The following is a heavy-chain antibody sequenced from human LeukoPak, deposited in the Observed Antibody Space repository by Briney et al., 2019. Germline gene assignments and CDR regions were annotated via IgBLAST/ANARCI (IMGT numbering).Heavy chain of an antibody. J-gene: IGHJ4*02. V-gene: IGHV4-61*05. CDR3: ARAFARASLDY. Sequence: SETLSLTCTVSGGSISSSSYYWGWIRQPPGKGLEWIGYIYYSGSTNYNPSLKSRVTISVDTSKNQFSLKLSSVTAADTAVYYCARAFARASLDYRGQGTLVTVSS. CDR1: GGSISSSSYY. D-gene: IGHD2-21*01. CDR2: IYYSGST.